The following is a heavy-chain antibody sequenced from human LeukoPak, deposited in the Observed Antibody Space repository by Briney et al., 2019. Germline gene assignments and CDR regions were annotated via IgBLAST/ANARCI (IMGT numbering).Heavy chain of an antibody. D-gene: IGHD3-10*01. CDR1: EFTVNNYA. V-gene: IGHV3-23*01. Sequence: GGSLRLSCVASEFTVNNYAVSWVRQAPGKGLEWVSTISGRGDTTYYADSVKGRFTISRDNSNNSVFLQMNSLRVDDAAVYYCARVTSWVWFGELLFDYWGREPWSPSPQ. CDR2: ISGRGDTT. CDR3: ARVTSWVWFGELLFDY. J-gene: IGHJ4*02.